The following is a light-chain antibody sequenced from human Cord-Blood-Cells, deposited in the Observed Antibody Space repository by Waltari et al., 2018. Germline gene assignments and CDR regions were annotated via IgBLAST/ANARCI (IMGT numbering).Light chain of an antibody. Sequence: QSVLTPPPSVSGAPGQRVTISCTRSSPNIAAGYDVHRYQQLPGTAHKLLIYGNSNRPSGVPDRFYGSKSGHSASLAITGLQAEDEADYYCQSYDSSLSGWVFGGGTKLTVL. CDR3: QSYDSSLSGWV. CDR1: SPNIAAGYD. V-gene: IGLV1-40*01. J-gene: IGLJ3*02. CDR2: GNS.